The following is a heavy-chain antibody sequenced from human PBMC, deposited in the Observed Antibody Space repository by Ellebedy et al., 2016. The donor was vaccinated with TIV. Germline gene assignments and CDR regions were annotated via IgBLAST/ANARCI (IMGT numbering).Heavy chain of an antibody. Sequence: PGGSLRLSCAASGFTFNNAWMSWVRQAPGKGLEWVGRIKTKTDGGTTDYAAPVKGRFTISRDDSKNTLYLQMNSLKTEDTAVYYCTTLVYCGGDCSLTGRPDRWGQGTLVTVSS. J-gene: IGHJ5*02. D-gene: IGHD2-21*02. V-gene: IGHV3-15*01. CDR1: GFTFNNAW. CDR2: IKTKTDGGTT. CDR3: TTLVYCGGDCSLTGRPDR.